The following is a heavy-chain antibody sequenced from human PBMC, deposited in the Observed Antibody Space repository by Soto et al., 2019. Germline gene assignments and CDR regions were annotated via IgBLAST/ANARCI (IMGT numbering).Heavy chain of an antibody. CDR3: ARDLWYSSSWPTHDIDL. CDR1: GFTFSSYS. D-gene: IGHD6-13*01. Sequence: EVQLVESGGGLVKPGGSLRLSCAASGFTFSSYSMNWVRQAPGKGLEWVSSISSSSSYIYYADSVKGRFTISRDNTTNSLYLQRNSLRAEDTSVYYCARDLWYSSSWPTHDIDLWCQGTTITVSS. CDR2: ISSSSSYI. J-gene: IGHJ6*02. V-gene: IGHV3-21*01.